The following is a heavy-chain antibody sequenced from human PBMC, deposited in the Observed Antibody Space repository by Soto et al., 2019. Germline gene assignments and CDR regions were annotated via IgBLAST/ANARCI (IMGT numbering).Heavy chain of an antibody. J-gene: IGHJ5*02. Sequence: GESLKISCKGSGYSFTSYWISWVRQMPGKGLEWMGRIDPGDSYTNYSPSFQGHVTISADKSISTAYLQWSSLKASDTAMYYCARLGRSWGYSGYDVIGFDPWGQGTLVTVSS. CDR3: ARLGRSWGYSGYDVIGFDP. D-gene: IGHD5-12*01. CDR1: GYSFTSYW. CDR2: IDPGDSYT. V-gene: IGHV5-10-1*01.